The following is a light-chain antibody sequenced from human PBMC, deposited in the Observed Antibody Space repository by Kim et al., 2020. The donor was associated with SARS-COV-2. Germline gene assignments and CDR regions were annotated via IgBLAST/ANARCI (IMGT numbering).Light chain of an antibody. CDR3: NSYAGTSYV. J-gene: IGLJ1*01. V-gene: IGLV2-8*01. Sequence: PGQSVTISCTGTGSDIGGSNYVSWYQQHPGKAPKLIIYDVNKRPSGVPDRFSGSKSGNTASLKVSGLQAEDEADYYCNSYAGTSYVFGTGTQLTVL. CDR2: DVN. CDR1: GSDIGGSNY.